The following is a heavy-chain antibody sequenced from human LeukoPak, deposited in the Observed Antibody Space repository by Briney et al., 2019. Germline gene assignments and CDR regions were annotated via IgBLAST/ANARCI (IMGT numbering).Heavy chain of an antibody. CDR1: GFTFSSYA. CDR3: AKVPPYYYDSSGYPEGVFDY. V-gene: IGHV3-23*01. CDR2: ISGSGGST. D-gene: IGHD3-22*01. Sequence: GGSLRLSCAASGFTFSSYAMSWVRQAPGKGLERVSAISGSGGSTYYADSVKGRFTISRDNSKNTLYLQMNSLRAEDTAVYYCAKVPPYYYDSSGYPEGVFDYWGQGTLVTVSS. J-gene: IGHJ4*02.